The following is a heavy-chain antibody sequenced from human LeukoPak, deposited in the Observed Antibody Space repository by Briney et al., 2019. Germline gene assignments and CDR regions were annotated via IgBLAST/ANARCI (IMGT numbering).Heavy chain of an antibody. J-gene: IGHJ4*02. D-gene: IGHD3-22*01. V-gene: IGHV1-18*01. CDR1: GYTFTSYG. CDR2: ISAYNGNT. Sequence: GASVKVSCKASGYTFTSYGISWVRRAPGQGLEWMGWISAYNGNTNYAQKLQGRVTMTTDTSTSTAYMELRSLRSDDTAVYYCARERGLQGRKVANYYDSSGYYQHWGQGTLVTVSS. CDR3: ARERGLQGRKVANYYDSSGYYQH.